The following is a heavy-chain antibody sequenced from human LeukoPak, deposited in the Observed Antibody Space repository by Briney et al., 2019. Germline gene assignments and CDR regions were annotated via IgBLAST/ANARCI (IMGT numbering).Heavy chain of an antibody. CDR1: GYTFTSYD. V-gene: IGHV1-8*01. Sequence: ASVTVSCKASGYTFTSYDINWVRQATRQGLEWMGWMNPNSGNTGYAQKFQGRVTMTRNTSISTAYMELSSLRSEDTAVYYCARGRFGYYYDSSGPNWFDPWGQGTLVTVSS. CDR3: ARGRFGYYYDSSGPNWFDP. CDR2: MNPNSGNT. D-gene: IGHD3-22*01. J-gene: IGHJ5*02.